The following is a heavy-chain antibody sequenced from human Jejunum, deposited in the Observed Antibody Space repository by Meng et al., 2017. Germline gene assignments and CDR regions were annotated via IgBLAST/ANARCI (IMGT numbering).Heavy chain of an antibody. V-gene: IGHV1-69*06. Sequence: QVQLVQSGAEEKKPGSSVKVSCKTSGGTFTSYAITWVRQAPGQGLEWMGGIIPISGTTKYAQKLQGRVTITADTSTSTAHMELSSLTSEDTAVYYCARGAVDFDYWGQGTLVTVSS. CDR2: IIPISGTT. CDR1: GGTFTSYA. J-gene: IGHJ4*02. CDR3: ARGAVDFDY.